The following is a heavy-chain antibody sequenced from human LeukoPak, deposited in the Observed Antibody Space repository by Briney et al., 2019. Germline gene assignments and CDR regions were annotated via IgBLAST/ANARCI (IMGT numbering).Heavy chain of an antibody. Sequence: PGGSLRLSCAASDFSFITYAMSWVRQAPGKGLEWVSTISGGGDATYYADSVKGRFTISRDNSKNTLYLQMNSLRAEDTAVYYCARVSYGDYVDAFDIWGQGTMVTVSS. V-gene: IGHV3-23*01. CDR3: ARVSYGDYVDAFDI. D-gene: IGHD4-17*01. CDR2: ISGGGDAT. J-gene: IGHJ3*02. CDR1: DFSFITYA.